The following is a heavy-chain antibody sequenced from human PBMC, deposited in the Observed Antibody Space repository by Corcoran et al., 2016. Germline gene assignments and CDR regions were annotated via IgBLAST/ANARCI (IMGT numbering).Heavy chain of an antibody. CDR3: ARGGLVATIAGDLDY. CDR2: IYHNGST. Sequence: QLQLQESGPGLVKPSETLSLTCTVSGGSISSSTYYWGWIRQPPGKGLEWIGTIYHNGSTYYNPSLKSRVTISVDTSKNQFSLKLSSVTAADTAVYSCARGGLVATIAGDLDYWGQGTLVTVSS. D-gene: IGHD5-12*01. V-gene: IGHV4-39*01. J-gene: IGHJ4*02. CDR1: GGSISSSTYY.